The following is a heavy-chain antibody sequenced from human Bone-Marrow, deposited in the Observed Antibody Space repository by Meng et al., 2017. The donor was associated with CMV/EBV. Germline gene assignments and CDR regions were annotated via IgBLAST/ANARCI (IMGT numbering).Heavy chain of an antibody. J-gene: IGHJ6*02. D-gene: IGHD7-27*01. V-gene: IGHV3-30*02. CDR1: GFTFSSYG. CDR2: IRYDGSNK. Sequence: GGSLRLSCAASGFTFSSYGMHWVRQAPGKGLEWVAFIRYDGSNKYYADSVKGRFTISRDNSKNTLYLQMNSLRAEDTAVYYCAKPGDHYYYYYSMDVWGQGATVTVSS. CDR3: AKPGDHYYYYYSMDV.